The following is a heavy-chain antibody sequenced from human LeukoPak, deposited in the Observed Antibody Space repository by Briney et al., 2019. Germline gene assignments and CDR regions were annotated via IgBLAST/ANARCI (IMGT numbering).Heavy chain of an antibody. CDR3: ARGYWSSTSCFYYYYYYMDV. D-gene: IGHD2-2*01. V-gene: IGHV1-8*01. J-gene: IGHJ6*03. CDR1: GYTFTSYD. Sequence: GASVKVSCKASGYTFTSYDINWVRQATGQGLEWMGWMNPNSGNTGYAQKFQGRVTMTRNTSISTAYMELSSLRSEDTAVYYCARGYWSSTSCFYYYYYYMDVWGKGTTVTVSS. CDR2: MNPNSGNT.